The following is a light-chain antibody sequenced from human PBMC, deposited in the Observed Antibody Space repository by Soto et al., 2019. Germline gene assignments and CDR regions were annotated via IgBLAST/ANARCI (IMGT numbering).Light chain of an antibody. CDR1: QSVSSN. Sequence: EIVMTQSPATLSVSPGERATLSCRASQSVSSNLAWYQQKPGQAPRLLIYGASTTDTGILARLSGSGSGTEFTLPISSLQSEEFAVYYCHQYNNGAPITGGQGTRLEI. CDR2: GAS. J-gene: IGKJ5*01. V-gene: IGKV3-15*01. CDR3: HQYNNGAPIT.